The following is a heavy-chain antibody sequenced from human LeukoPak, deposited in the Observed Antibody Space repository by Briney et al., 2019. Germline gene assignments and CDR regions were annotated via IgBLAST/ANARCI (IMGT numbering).Heavy chain of an antibody. CDR3: ARVGPTDDYGDSHDAFDI. D-gene: IGHD4-17*01. Sequence: SETLSLTCAVYGGSFSGYYWSWIRQPPGKGLEWIGEINHSGSTNYNPSLKSRVAISVDTSKNHFSLKVTSVTAAGTAVYYCARVGPTDDYGDSHDAFDIWGQGTLVAVSS. CDR2: INHSGST. V-gene: IGHV4-34*01. J-gene: IGHJ3*02. CDR1: GGSFSGYY.